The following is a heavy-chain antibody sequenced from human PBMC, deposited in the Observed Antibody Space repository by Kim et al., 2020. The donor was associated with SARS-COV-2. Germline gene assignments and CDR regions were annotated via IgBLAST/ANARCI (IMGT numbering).Heavy chain of an antibody. D-gene: IGHD1-26*01. V-gene: IGHV3-30-3*01. CDR2: ISYDGSNK. CDR1: GFTFSSYA. J-gene: IGHJ3*02. CDR3: ARSSPYSGSYYSAFDI. Sequence: GGSLRLSCAASGFTFSSYAMHWVRQAPGKGLGWVAVISYDGSNKYYADSVKGRFTISRDNSKNTLYLQMNSLRAEDTAVYYCARSSPYSGSYYSAFDIWGQGTMVTVSS.